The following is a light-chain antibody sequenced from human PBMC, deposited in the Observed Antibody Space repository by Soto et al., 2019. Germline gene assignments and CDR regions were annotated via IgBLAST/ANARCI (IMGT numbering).Light chain of an antibody. J-gene: IGKJ4*01. Sequence: EMVVTQSPATLSVSPGERVTLSCSTSQDVRSKLAWYQPKPGQPPSLLIYDASTMATGNPARFSGSGSGTELTLDVSSLQSEEYAVYFCQQYIRLPLSFGGGTKVEIK. CDR2: DAS. CDR1: QDVRSK. CDR3: QQYIRLPLS. V-gene: IGKV3D-15*01.